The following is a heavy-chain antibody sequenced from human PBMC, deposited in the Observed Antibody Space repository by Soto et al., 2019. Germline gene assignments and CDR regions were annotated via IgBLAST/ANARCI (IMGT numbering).Heavy chain of an antibody. CDR3: AREMESSSGDYYYYGMDV. D-gene: IGHD6-6*01. CDR1: GFTFSNYP. V-gene: IGHV3-30-3*01. J-gene: IGHJ6*02. CDR2: ISDDRNNK. Sequence: GGSLRLSCAASGFTFSNYPLHWVRQAPGKGLEWVAFISDDRNNKYCADSVKGRFTISSDNSKNTLFLQMNSLRGGDTAVYFCAREMESSSGDYYYYGMDVWGQGTTVTVSS.